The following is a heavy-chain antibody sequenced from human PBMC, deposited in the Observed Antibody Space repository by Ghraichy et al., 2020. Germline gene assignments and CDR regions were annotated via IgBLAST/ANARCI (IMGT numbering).Heavy chain of an antibody. CDR1: GFTFSSYW. CDR3: AREGGNYDFWSGYLNY. J-gene: IGHJ4*02. Sequence: GGSLRLSCAASGFTFSSYWMSWVRQAPGKGLEWVANIKQDGSEKYYVDSVKGRFTISRDNAKNSLYLQMNSLRAEDTAVYYCAREGGNYDFWSGYLNYWGQGTLVTVSS. CDR2: IKQDGSEK. D-gene: IGHD3-3*01. V-gene: IGHV3-7*03.